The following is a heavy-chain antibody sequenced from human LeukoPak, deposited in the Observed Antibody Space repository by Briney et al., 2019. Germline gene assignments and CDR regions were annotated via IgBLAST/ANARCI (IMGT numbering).Heavy chain of an antibody. D-gene: IGHD3-22*01. CDR3: ARLEVGYDSSGYFLDY. CDR2: IYPGDSDT. V-gene: IGHV5-51*01. CDR1: GYSFTSYW. J-gene: IGHJ4*02. Sequence: GESLKISCKGSGYSFTSYWIGWVRQMPGKGLEWMGIIYPGDSDTRYSPSFQGQVTISADKSISTAYLQWSSLKASDTAMYYCARLEVGYDSSGYFLDYWGQGTPVTVSS.